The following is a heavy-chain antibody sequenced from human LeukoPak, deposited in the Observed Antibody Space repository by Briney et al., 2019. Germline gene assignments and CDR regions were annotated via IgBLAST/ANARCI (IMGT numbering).Heavy chain of an antibody. CDR2: ISSSSSYI. Sequence: PGGSLRLSCAASGFTFSSYSMNWVRQAPGKGLEWVSSISSSSSYIYYADSVKGRFTIYRENAKNSLYLQMNSLRAADTAVYYCARPSYSGSRGAFDIWGQGTMVTVSS. J-gene: IGHJ3*02. CDR3: ARPSYSGSRGAFDI. D-gene: IGHD1-26*01. V-gene: IGHV3-21*01. CDR1: GFTFSSYS.